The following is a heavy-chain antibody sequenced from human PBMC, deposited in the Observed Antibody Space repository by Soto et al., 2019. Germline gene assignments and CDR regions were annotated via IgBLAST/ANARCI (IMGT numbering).Heavy chain of an antibody. D-gene: IGHD3-22*01. CDR1: GFTFGDYG. J-gene: IGHJ4*02. CDR2: IRSKANGGTT. Sequence: SLRLSCTGSGFTFGDYGMSWVRQAPGKGLEWVGFIRSKANGGTTEYAASVRGRFTFSRDDSKSIAYLQMNSLKTEDTAVYYCTRVGGYSKTDDWGQGTLVTVSS. CDR3: TRVGGYSKTDD. V-gene: IGHV3-49*04.